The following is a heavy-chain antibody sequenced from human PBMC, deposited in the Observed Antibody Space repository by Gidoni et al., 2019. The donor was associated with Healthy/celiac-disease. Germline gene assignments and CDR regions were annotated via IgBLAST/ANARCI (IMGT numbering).Heavy chain of an antibody. CDR2: ISSSGSTI. CDR3: ARESPPRGGPVDY. Sequence: QAQLVAPGGGLVKPGGSLRLLGAAAGLTSSDYYMSWIRQAPGKGLEWFSYISSSGSTIYYADSVKGRFTISRDNAKNSLYLQMDSLRAEDTAVYYCARESPPRGGPVDYWGQGTLVTVSS. J-gene: IGHJ4*02. CDR1: GLTSSDYY. V-gene: IGHV3-11*01. D-gene: IGHD3-16*01.